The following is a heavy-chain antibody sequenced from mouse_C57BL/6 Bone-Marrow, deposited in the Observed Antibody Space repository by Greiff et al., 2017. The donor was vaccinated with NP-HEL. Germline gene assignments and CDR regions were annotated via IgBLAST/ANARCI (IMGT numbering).Heavy chain of an antibody. CDR2: ISDGGSYT. Sequence: DVLLVESGGGLVKPGGSLKLSCAASGFTFSSYAMSWVRQTPEKRLEWVATISDGGSYTYYPDNVKGRVTISRDNAKNNLYLQMSQLKSEDTAMYYCAREGAYAMDYWGQGTSVTVSS. CDR3: AREGAYAMDY. CDR1: GFTFSSYA. J-gene: IGHJ4*01. V-gene: IGHV5-4*01.